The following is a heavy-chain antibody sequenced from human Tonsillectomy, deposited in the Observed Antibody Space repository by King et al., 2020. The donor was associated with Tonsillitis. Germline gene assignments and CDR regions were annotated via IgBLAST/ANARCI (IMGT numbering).Heavy chain of an antibody. J-gene: IGHJ4*02. V-gene: IGHV3-73*02. CDR2: IRTKPNSYET. CDR3: VDQSDN. Sequence: VQLVESGGGLVQPGGSLKLSCAASGFTFSASVMHWVRQPSGKGLEWVGSIRTKPNSYETAYGASVKGRFTISRDDSKNMAYLQMSSLRTEDTAVYYCVDQSDNWGQGTRVTVSS. CDR1: GFTFSASV.